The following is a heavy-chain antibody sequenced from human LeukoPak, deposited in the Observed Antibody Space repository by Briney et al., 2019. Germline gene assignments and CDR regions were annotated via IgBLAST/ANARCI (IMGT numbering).Heavy chain of an antibody. CDR1: GGSISGYY. J-gene: IGHJ4*02. D-gene: IGHD3-10*01. V-gene: IGHV4-59*08. CDR2: IYYSGTT. Sequence: SQTLSLTCTFSGGSISGYYWTWIRQPPGKGLEWIGYIYYSGTTNYNPALESRVTISIDTTRNQFSLRLSSVTAAHTAVYHCASENYGSGSLNYWGQGTLVTVSS. CDR3: ASENYGSGSLNY.